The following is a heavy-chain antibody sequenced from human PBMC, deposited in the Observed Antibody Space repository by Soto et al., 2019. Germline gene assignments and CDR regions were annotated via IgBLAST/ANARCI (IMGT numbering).Heavy chain of an antibody. D-gene: IGHD1-26*01. J-gene: IGHJ4*02. CDR3: ARAFAGSYDY. CDR2: TYYRSKWST. Sequence: SQTLSLTCAISGDSVSSKSAAWNWIRQSPSRGLEWLGRTYYRSKWSTDYAVSVKGRITVNPDTSKNQFSLQLNYVTPEDTAVYHGARAFAGSYDYWGQGTLVTVSS. V-gene: IGHV6-1*01. CDR1: GDSVSSKSAA.